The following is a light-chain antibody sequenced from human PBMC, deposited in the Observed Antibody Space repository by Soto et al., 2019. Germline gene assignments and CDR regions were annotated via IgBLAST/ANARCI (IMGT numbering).Light chain of an antibody. V-gene: IGKV1-9*01. CDR2: AAS. CDR3: QQFDTDPLT. CDR1: QGTSNS. J-gene: IGKJ4*01. Sequence: DTPLSQSPSFLSASAGDRVTSTCRASQGTSNSLAWYQQRPGKAPKLLIYAASTLHSGVPSRFSGSGSGPDFTLTISSLQPEDVATYYCQQFDTDPLTFGGGTKVDIK.